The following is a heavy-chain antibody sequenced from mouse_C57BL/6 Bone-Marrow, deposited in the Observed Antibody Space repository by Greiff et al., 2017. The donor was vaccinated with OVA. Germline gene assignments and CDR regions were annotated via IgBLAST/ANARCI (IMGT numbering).Heavy chain of an antibody. CDR3: ARRLTNYYGSSCGVAY. CDR2: IRSGGSYT. CDR1: GFTFSSYG. Sequence: EVKLMESGGDLVKPGGSLKLSCAASGFTFSSYGMSWVRQTPDKRLEWVATIRSGGSYTYYPDSGKGRFTISRDNAKNTRYLQMSSRKSEDTAMYYCARRLTNYYGSSCGVAYWGQGTLVTVSA. J-gene: IGHJ3*01. V-gene: IGHV5-6*02. D-gene: IGHD1-1*01.